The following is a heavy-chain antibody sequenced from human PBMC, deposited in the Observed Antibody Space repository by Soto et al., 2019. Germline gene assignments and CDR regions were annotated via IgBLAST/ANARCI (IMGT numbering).Heavy chain of an antibody. CDR1: GGTFSSYA. CDR3: ARDRDYYDSSGYYSFDY. V-gene: IGHV1-69*01. Sequence: QVQLVQSGAEVKKPGSSVKVSCKASGGTFSSYAISWVRQAPGQGLEWMGGIIPIFGTANYAQKFQGRVTITADESTSTAYIELSSLRSEDTAVYYCARDRDYYDSSGYYSFDYWGQGTLVTVSS. CDR2: IIPIFGTA. D-gene: IGHD3-22*01. J-gene: IGHJ4*02.